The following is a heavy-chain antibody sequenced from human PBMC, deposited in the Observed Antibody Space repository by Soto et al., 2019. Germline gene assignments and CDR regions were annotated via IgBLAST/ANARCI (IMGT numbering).Heavy chain of an antibody. J-gene: IGHJ4*02. CDR3: ARSHQTARFLEWNLDY. D-gene: IGHD3-3*01. V-gene: IGHV1-69*01. CDR2: IIPIFGTA. Sequence: QVQLVQSGAEVKKPGSSVTVSCKASGGTFSSYAISWVRQAPGQGLEWMGGIIPIFGTANYSQKFQGRVTITADESTSTAYMELSSLRSEDTAVYYCARSHQTARFLEWNLDYWGQGTLVTVSS. CDR1: GGTFSSYA.